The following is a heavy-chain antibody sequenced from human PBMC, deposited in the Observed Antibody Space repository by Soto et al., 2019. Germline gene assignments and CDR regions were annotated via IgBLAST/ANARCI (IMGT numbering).Heavy chain of an antibody. CDR1: GGTFSSYT. CDR3: ARGIVVVPSATGSWFDP. Sequence: QVQLVQSGAEVKKPGSSVKVSCKASGGTFSSYTISWVRQAPGQGLEWMGRIIPILGIANYAQQFQGRVTSTADKSTSTSYMELSSLRSDDTAVYYCARGIVVVPSATGSWFDPWGQGTLVTVSS. CDR2: IIPILGIA. D-gene: IGHD2-2*01. J-gene: IGHJ5*02. V-gene: IGHV1-69*02.